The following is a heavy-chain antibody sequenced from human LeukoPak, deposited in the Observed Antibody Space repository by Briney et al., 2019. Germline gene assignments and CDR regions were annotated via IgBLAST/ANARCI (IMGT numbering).Heavy chain of an antibody. CDR2: MNPNSGNT. Sequence: ASVKVSCKASGYTFTSYDINWVRQATGQGLEWMGWMNPNSGNTGYAQKFQGRVTMTRNTSISTDYMELSSLRSEDTAVYYCARELSGSYHYYYYGMDVWGQGTTVTVSS. CDR1: GYTFTSYD. V-gene: IGHV1-8*01. CDR3: ARELSGSYHYYYYGMDV. D-gene: IGHD1-26*01. J-gene: IGHJ6*02.